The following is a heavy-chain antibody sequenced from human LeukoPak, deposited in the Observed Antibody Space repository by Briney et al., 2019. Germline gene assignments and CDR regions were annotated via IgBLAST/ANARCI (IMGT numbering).Heavy chain of an antibody. D-gene: IGHD4-11*01. CDR1: GFTFSNYR. Sequence: PGGSLRLSCTASGFTFSNYRMMWVRQAPGKGLEWVANINEDGSEKYYADSVEGRFTISRDNAKNSLDLQMNSLRADDTAIYYCARSKIDYWGQGTLVTVSS. CDR3: ARSKIDY. V-gene: IGHV3-7*01. J-gene: IGHJ4*02. CDR2: INEDGSEK.